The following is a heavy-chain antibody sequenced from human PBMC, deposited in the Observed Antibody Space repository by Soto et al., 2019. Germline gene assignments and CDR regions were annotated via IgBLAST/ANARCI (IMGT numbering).Heavy chain of an antibody. CDR1: GFTFSNYG. Sequence: QVQLVESGGGVVQPGRSLRLSCAASGFTFSNYGMHWVRQAPGKGLEWVAVISYDGSNKYYADSVKGRFTISRDNSKNTLYLQMNSLRAEDTAVYYCEVHFSSSSGDYWGQGTLVTVSS. V-gene: IGHV3-30*03. CDR2: ISYDGSNK. D-gene: IGHD6-6*01. J-gene: IGHJ4*02. CDR3: EVHFSSSSGDY.